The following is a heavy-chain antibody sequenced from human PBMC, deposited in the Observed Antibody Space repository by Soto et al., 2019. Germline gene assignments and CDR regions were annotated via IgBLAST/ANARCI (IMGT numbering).Heavy chain of an antibody. V-gene: IGHV1-3*01. CDR3: ARDGVLGSPLGY. J-gene: IGHJ4*02. CDR2: INAGNGNT. D-gene: IGHD3-16*01. Sequence: GSSVKVSCKASGYTFTSYAMHWVRQAPGQRLEWMGWINAGNGNTKYSQKFQGRVTITRDTSASTDYMELSSLRSEDTAVYYCARDGVLGSPLGYWAQGPMVTVSP. CDR1: GYTFTSYA.